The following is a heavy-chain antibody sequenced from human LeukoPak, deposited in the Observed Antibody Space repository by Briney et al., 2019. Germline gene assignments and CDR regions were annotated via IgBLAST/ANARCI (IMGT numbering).Heavy chain of an antibody. CDR1: GFTFSYYG. CDR3: AKDWTAAGTATHCDS. CDR2: INNDGGNT. Sequence: GGSLRLSCAASGFTFSYYGMTWVRQAPGKGLEWVASINNDGGNTYYADPVKGRFTISRDNSINTLSLQMNSLTADDTAVYFCAKDWTAAGTATHCDSWGQGTLVTVSS. V-gene: IGHV3-23*01. D-gene: IGHD6-13*01. J-gene: IGHJ4*02.